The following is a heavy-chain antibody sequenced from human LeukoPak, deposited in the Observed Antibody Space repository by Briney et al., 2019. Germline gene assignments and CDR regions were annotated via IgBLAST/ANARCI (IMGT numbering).Heavy chain of an antibody. CDR1: GFTFSSHW. CDR3: ARDGGTSTPFDY. V-gene: IGHV3-74*01. Sequence: GGSLRLSCAAPGFTFSSHWLHWVRQAPGKGLVWISRITTDESNTNYAASVNGRFTISRDNAKSTVYLQMNSLTPEDTAVYYCARDGGTSTPFDYWGQGTLVTVSS. D-gene: IGHD2-15*01. J-gene: IGHJ4*02. CDR2: ITTDESNT.